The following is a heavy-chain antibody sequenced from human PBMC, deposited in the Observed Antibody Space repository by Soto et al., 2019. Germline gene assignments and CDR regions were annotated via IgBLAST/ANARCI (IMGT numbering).Heavy chain of an antibody. CDR3: AKDPQQLIVYFDS. CDR2: ISDNGGTT. J-gene: IGHJ4*02. Sequence: EVQLLESGGGLVQPGGSLRLSCAASEFTFSNYAMSWVRQAPGKGLEWVSSISDNGGTTYYADSVKGRFTISRDNSKNTLYLKRNRLRAEDTAVYYGAKDPQQLIVYFDSGGKGTQVPVPS. D-gene: IGHD6-13*01. V-gene: IGHV3-23*01. CDR1: EFTFSNYA.